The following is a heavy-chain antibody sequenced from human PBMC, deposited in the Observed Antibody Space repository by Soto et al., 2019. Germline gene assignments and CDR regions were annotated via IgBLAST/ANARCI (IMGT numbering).Heavy chain of an antibody. CDR1: GGSINSGAYY. D-gene: IGHD3-22*01. Sequence: QVQLQESGPGLVKPSQTLSLTCSVSGGSINSGAYYWSWIRQHPXXALVWIAYIYYSGGTYYNPSLKSRVTMSVDTSKNQFSLKLSSVTAADTAVYYCARVLYDSRPFDSWGQGTLVTVSS. CDR2: IYYSGGT. CDR3: ARVLYDSRPFDS. V-gene: IGHV4-31*03. J-gene: IGHJ5*01.